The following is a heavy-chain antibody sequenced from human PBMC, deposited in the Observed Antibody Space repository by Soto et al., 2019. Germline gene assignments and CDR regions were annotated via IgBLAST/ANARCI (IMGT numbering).Heavy chain of an antibody. D-gene: IGHD3-10*01. CDR3: AGGAPYGSGSYYKD. J-gene: IGHJ1*01. V-gene: IGHV3-53*02. CDR2: IYSGGST. CDR1: GFTVSSNY. Sequence: EVQMVETGGGLIQPGGSLRLSCADSGFTVSSNYMSWVRQAPGKGLEWVSVIYSGGSTYYADSVKGRFTISRDNSKNTLYLQMNSLRVEDTAVYYCAGGAPYGSGSYYKDWGQGTLVTVSS.